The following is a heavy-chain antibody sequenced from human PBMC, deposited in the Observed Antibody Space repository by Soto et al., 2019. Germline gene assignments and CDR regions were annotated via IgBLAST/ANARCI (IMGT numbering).Heavy chain of an antibody. CDR1: GGSISSSSYY. Sequence: PSETLSLTCTVSGGSISSSSYYWGWIRQPPGKGLEWIGEIYHSGSTNYNPSLKSRVTISVDTSKNQFSLKLSSVTAADTAVYYCARGSGYPIYYYYYYYMDVWGKGTTVTVSS. J-gene: IGHJ6*03. CDR3: ARGSGYPIYYYYYYYMDV. V-gene: IGHV4-39*07. D-gene: IGHD3-22*01. CDR2: IYHSGST.